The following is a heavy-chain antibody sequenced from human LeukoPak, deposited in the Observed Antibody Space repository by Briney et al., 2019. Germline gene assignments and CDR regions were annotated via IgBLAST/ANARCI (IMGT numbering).Heavy chain of an antibody. Sequence: ASVKVSCKASGYSFISYGITWVRQAPGQGLEWMGWINPNSGGTNYAQKFQGRVTMTRDTSISTAYMELSRLRSDDTAVYYCASLEVGATTADFDYWGQGTLVTVSS. CDR3: ASLEVGATTADFDY. J-gene: IGHJ4*02. CDR2: INPNSGGT. CDR1: GYSFISYG. V-gene: IGHV1-2*02. D-gene: IGHD1-26*01.